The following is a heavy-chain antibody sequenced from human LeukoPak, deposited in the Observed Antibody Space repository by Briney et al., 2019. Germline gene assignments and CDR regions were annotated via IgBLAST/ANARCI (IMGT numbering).Heavy chain of an antibody. CDR1: GYTFTSYG. CDR2: ISAYNGNT. Sequence: GASVKVSCKASGYTFTSYGISWVRQAPGQGLEWMGWISAYNGNTNYAQKLQGRVTMTTDTSTSTAYMELRSLRSDDTAVYYCARGPSGYDSSGYYSLRWFDYWGQGTLVTVSS. CDR3: ARGPSGYDSSGYYSLRWFDY. J-gene: IGHJ4*02. D-gene: IGHD3-22*01. V-gene: IGHV1-18*04.